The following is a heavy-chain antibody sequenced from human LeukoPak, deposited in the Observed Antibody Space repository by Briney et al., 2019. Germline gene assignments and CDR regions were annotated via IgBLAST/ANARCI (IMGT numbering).Heavy chain of an antibody. Sequence: SETLSLTCAVYGESFDNYYWTWIRQSPGKGLEWIGEINHSGSTNYNPSLKSRVTISLDTSRNQFSLKLNSVTAADTAVYYCAKSNGYGLIDIWGQGTMVTVSS. CDR3: AKSNGYGLIDI. CDR1: GESFDNYY. D-gene: IGHD3-22*01. J-gene: IGHJ3*02. CDR2: INHSGST. V-gene: IGHV4-34*01.